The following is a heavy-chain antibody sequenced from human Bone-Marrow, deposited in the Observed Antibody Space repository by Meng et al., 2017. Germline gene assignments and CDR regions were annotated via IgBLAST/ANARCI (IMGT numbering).Heavy chain of an antibody. D-gene: IGHD6-19*01. CDR1: GGSISTSGYY. V-gene: IGHV4-39*01. Sequence: QPQPQESGPGLVRPSEALSLTCSVSGGSISTSGYYWGLIRQPPGKGLEWIGSIGHSGFTYYTPSLKSRVTVSIDTSRNQFSLWLTSVTAADTAVYYCVRSSAWVRTGFDPWGQGTLVTVSS. CDR3: VRSSAWVRTGFDP. CDR2: IGHSGFT. J-gene: IGHJ5*02.